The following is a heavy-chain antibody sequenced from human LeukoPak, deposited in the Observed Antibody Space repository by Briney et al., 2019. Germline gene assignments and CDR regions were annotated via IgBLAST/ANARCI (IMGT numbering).Heavy chain of an antibody. CDR3: AKDGSGWYFPLYNWFDP. Sequence: PGGSLRLSCAVSGFTFSSYGMSWVRQAPGKGLEWVSAISDSGGSTYYADSVKGRFTISRDNSKNTLYLQMNSLRAEGTAIYYCAKDGSGWYFPLYNWFDPWGQGTLVTVSS. CDR1: GFTFSSYG. D-gene: IGHD6-19*01. J-gene: IGHJ5*02. V-gene: IGHV3-23*01. CDR2: ISDSGGST.